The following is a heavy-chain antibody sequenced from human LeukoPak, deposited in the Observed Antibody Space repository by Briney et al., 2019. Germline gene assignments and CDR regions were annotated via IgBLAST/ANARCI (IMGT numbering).Heavy chain of an antibody. CDR2: IRYDGSNK. CDR3: ACSPHYYDSSGYYSDAFDI. Sequence: GGSLRLSCAASGFTFSSYGMHWVRQAPGKGLEWVAFIRYDGSNKYYADSVKGRFTISRDNSKNTLYLQMNSLRAEDTAVYYCACSPHYYDSSGYYSDAFDIWGQGTMVTVSS. V-gene: IGHV3-30*02. D-gene: IGHD3-22*01. CDR1: GFTFSSYG. J-gene: IGHJ3*02.